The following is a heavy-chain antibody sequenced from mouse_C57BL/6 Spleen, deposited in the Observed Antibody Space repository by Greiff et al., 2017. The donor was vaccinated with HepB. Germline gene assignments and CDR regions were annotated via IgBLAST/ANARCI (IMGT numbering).Heavy chain of an antibody. J-gene: IGHJ2*01. CDR3: AREKDITTSYFDY. CDR2: INPSSGYT. Sequence: QVQLKESGAELAKPGASVKLSCKASGYTFTSYWMHWVKQRPGQGLEWIGYINPSSGYTKYNQKFKDKATLTADKSSSTAYMQLSSLTYEDSAVYYCAREKDITTSYFDYWGQGTTLTVSS. D-gene: IGHD1-2*01. CDR1: GYTFTSYW. V-gene: IGHV1-7*01.